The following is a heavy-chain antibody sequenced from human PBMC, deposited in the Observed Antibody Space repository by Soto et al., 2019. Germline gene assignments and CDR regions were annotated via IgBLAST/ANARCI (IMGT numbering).Heavy chain of an antibody. Sequence: QVQLVQSGAEVKKPGSSVKVSCKASGGTFSSYAISWVRQAPGQGLEWMGGIIPIFGTANYAQKFQGRVTITADESTSTAYMEVSSLRSEDTAVYYCARDRGGGITMIVVVSPGAFDIWGQGKMVTGSS. CDR1: GGTFSSYA. D-gene: IGHD3-22*01. V-gene: IGHV1-69*01. CDR3: ARDRGGGITMIVVVSPGAFDI. CDR2: IIPIFGTA. J-gene: IGHJ3*02.